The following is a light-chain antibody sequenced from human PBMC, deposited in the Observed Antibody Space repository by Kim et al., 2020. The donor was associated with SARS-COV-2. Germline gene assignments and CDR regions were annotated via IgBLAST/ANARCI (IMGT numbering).Light chain of an antibody. CDR1: QSVLYSSNNKNY. Sequence: DIVMTQSPDSLAVSLGERATINCKSSQSVLYSSNNKNYLVWYQQKPGQPPKLLIYWASTREPGVPDRFSGSGSGTDFTLTISSLQAEDVAVYYCQQHYSTPYTFGQGTKLEI. CDR2: WAS. J-gene: IGKJ2*01. V-gene: IGKV4-1*01. CDR3: QQHYSTPYT.